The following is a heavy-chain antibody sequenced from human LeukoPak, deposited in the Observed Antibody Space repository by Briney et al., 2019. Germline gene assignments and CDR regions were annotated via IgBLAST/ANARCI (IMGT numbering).Heavy chain of an antibody. CDR2: INHSGST. V-gene: IGHV4-34*01. Sequence: SETLSLTCAVYGGSLSGYYWSWIRQPPGKGLEWIGEINHSGSTNYNPSLKSRVTISVDTSKNQFSLKLSSVTAADTAVYYCARTVEMATITWDYWGQGTLVTVSS. D-gene: IGHD5-24*01. J-gene: IGHJ4*02. CDR1: GGSLSGYY. CDR3: ARTVEMATITWDY.